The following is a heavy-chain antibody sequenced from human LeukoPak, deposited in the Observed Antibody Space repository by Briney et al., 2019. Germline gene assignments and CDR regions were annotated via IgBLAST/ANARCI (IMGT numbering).Heavy chain of an antibody. CDR3: ARGITMIAHFDY. Sequence: TGGSLRLSCAASGFTFSSYWMSWVRQAPGKGLEWVSGINWNGGSTGYADSVKGRFTISRDNAKNSLYLQMNSLRAEDTALYYCARGITMIAHFDYWGQGTLVTVSS. J-gene: IGHJ4*02. V-gene: IGHV3-20*04. D-gene: IGHD3-22*01. CDR1: GFTFSSYW. CDR2: INWNGGST.